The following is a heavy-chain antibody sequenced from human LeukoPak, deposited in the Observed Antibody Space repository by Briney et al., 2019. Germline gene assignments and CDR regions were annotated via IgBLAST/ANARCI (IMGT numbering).Heavy chain of an antibody. CDR3: ARSLYCSSTSCYIDAFDI. CDR1: GFTFSDYY. CDR2: ISGSGSTI. Sequence: TGGSLRLSCAASGFTFSDYYMSWIRQAPGKGLEWVSYISGSGSTIYYADSVKGRFTISRDNAKNSLYLQMNSLRAEDTAVYYCARSLYCSSTSCYIDAFDIWGQGTMVTVSS. J-gene: IGHJ3*02. D-gene: IGHD2-2*02. V-gene: IGHV3-11*01.